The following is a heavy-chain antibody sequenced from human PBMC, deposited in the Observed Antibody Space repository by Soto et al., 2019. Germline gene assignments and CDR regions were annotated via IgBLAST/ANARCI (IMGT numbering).Heavy chain of an antibody. V-gene: IGHV4-39*01. J-gene: IGHJ5*02. CDR1: GGSISSSSYY. CDR3: ASTGYCSGGSCSRNWFDP. CDR2: IYYSGST. Sequence: QLQLQESGPGLVKPSETLSLTCTVSGGSISSSSYYWGWIRQPPGKGLEWIGSIYYSGSTYYNPSLMSRVTISVDTSKNQFSLKLSSVTAADTAVYYCASTGYCSGGSCSRNWFDPWGQGTLVTVSS. D-gene: IGHD2-15*01.